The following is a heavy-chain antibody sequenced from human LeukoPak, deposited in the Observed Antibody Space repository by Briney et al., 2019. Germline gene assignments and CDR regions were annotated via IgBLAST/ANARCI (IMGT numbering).Heavy chain of an antibody. J-gene: IGHJ4*02. V-gene: IGHV3-9*01. CDR2: ISYTSETK. CDR1: GFPFDEYA. D-gene: IGHD3-10*01. Sequence: PGGSLRLSCAASGFPFDEYAMHWIRQAPGKGLEWVSGISYTSETKGYVDSVKGRFTISRDNSKNSLYLQMNSLRAEDTAVYYCAKYGGAYYYGPWGQGTLVTVSS. CDR3: AKYGGAYYYGP.